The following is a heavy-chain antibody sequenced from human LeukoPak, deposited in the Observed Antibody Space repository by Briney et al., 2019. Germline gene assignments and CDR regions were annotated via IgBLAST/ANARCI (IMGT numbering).Heavy chain of an antibody. Sequence: MSGGSLRLSCAASGFTFSSYSMNWVRQAPGKGLEWVSSISSSSTYIYYADSLKGRFTISRDNAKNSLSLQMNSLRAEDTAVYYCARDTHCSSISCYNAFDIWGQGTMVTVSS. CDR1: GFTFSSYS. D-gene: IGHD2-2*02. V-gene: IGHV3-21*01. J-gene: IGHJ3*02. CDR2: ISSSSTYI. CDR3: ARDTHCSSISCYNAFDI.